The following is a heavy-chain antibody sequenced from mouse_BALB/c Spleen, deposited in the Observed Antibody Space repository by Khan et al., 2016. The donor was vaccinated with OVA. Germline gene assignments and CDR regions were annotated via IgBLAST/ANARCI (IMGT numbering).Heavy chain of an antibody. V-gene: IGHV1-26*01. J-gene: IGHJ3*01. CDR3: ARSGFGGFAY. D-gene: IGHD3-1*01. CDR1: GYSFTDYS. Sequence: VQLQQSGPDLVKPGASMKISCKASGYSFTDYSMNWVKQSHGKNLEWIGLINPYNAGTTYNQNFKGKATLTVDKSSSTAYMELLSLTSDDSAVYYGARSGFGGFAYWGQGTLVTVSA. CDR2: INPYNAGT.